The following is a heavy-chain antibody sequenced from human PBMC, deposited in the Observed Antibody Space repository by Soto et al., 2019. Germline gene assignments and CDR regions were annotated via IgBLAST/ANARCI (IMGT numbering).Heavy chain of an antibody. Sequence: SQTLSLTCAISGDSVSSNSAAWNWISQSPSRGLEWLGRTYYRSKWYSDYASSVKSRIIIKPDTSQNQFSLQLNSVTPEDTAVYYCARSPTPSGSSPPGLSYYYYGVDVWGQGTTVTVSS. CDR3: ARSPTPSGSSPPGLSYYYYGVDV. V-gene: IGHV6-1*01. CDR1: GDSVSSNSAA. D-gene: IGHD1-26*01. J-gene: IGHJ6*02. CDR2: TYYRSKWYS.